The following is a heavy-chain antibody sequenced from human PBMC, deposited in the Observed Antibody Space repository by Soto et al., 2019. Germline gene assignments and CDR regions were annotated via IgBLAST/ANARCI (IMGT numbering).Heavy chain of an antibody. Sequence: EVQLVESGGGLVQPGGSLRLSCAASGFTFSSYWMSWVRQVPGKGLEWVANIKQDGSEKYYVDSVKGRFTISRDNAKNSLYLQMNSLRAEDTAVYYCARHYCSGGSCLFGPWGQGTLVTVSS. CDR1: GFTFSSYW. CDR3: ARHYCSGGSCLFGP. CDR2: IKQDGSEK. D-gene: IGHD2-15*01. V-gene: IGHV3-7*01. J-gene: IGHJ5*02.